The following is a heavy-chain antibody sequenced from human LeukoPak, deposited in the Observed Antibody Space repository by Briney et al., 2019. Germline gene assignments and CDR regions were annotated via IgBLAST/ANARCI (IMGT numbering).Heavy chain of an antibody. CDR2: IYYSGST. J-gene: IGHJ5*02. V-gene: IGHV4-39*01. CDR3: ARLGILGYDILTGYYIDWFDP. Sequence: SETLSLTCTVSGGSISSYYWSWIRQPPGKGLEWIGSIYYSGSTYYNPSLKSRVTISVDTSKNQFSLKLSSVTAADTAVYYCARLGILGYDILTGYYIDWFDPWGQGTLVTVSS. CDR1: GGSISSYY. D-gene: IGHD3-9*01.